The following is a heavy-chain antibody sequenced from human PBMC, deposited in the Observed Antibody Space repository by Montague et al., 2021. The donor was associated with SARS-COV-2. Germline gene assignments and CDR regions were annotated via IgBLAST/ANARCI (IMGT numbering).Heavy chain of an antibody. J-gene: IGHJ5*02. Sequence: TLSLTCTVSGGSVSSRSHFWSWIRQPAGKGLGWIGHIYATGSAKYNPSLESRVTISVDTSNNQFSLRLNSVTAADTAVYYCTRVVVVVPASQAPTLFDPWGQGILVTVSS. CDR1: GGSVSSRSHF. V-gene: IGHV4-61*09. CDR3: TRVVVVVPASQAPTLFDP. CDR2: IYATGSA. D-gene: IGHD2-15*01.